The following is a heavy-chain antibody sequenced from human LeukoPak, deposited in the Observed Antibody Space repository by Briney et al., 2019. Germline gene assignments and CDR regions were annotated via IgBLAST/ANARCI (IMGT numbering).Heavy chain of an antibody. CDR2: INRDGSST. Sequence: GGSLRLSCAVSGFTFSSYWMHWVRQAPGKGLVWVSRINRDGSSTSYADSVKRRFTISRDNTKNTLHLQMNSLRAEDTAVYYCTTDRPTLPLDYWGQGTLVTVSS. V-gene: IGHV3-74*01. J-gene: IGHJ4*02. D-gene: IGHD4-17*01. CDR1: GFTFSSYW. CDR3: TTDRPTLPLDY.